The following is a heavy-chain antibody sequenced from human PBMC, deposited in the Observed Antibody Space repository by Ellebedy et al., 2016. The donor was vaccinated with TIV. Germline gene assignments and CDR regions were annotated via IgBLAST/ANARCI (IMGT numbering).Heavy chain of an antibody. CDR2: ITWNGGSM. J-gene: IGHJ3*02. D-gene: IGHD3-22*01. Sequence: PGGSLRLSCAASGFTFDDYAMHWVRQAPGKGLEWVSGITWNGGSMAYADSVKGRFTISRDNAKNSLYLQMNSLRAEDTAVYYCASIATYYYDSSGPFALDIWGQGTMVTVSS. CDR1: GFTFDDYA. V-gene: IGHV3-9*01. CDR3: ASIATYYYDSSGPFALDI.